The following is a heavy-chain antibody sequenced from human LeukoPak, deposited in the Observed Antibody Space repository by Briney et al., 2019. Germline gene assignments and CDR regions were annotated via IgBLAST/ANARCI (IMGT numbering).Heavy chain of an antibody. D-gene: IGHD6-19*01. J-gene: IGHJ4*02. CDR3: APLGGSSGWRFDY. Sequence: PGGSLRLSCAASGFTFSSYAMSWVRQAPGKGLEWVSAISGSGGSTYYAASVKGRFTISRDNSKNTLYLQMNSLRAEDTAVYYCAPLGGSSGWRFDYWGQGTLVTVSS. CDR2: ISGSGGST. CDR1: GFTFSSYA. V-gene: IGHV3-23*01.